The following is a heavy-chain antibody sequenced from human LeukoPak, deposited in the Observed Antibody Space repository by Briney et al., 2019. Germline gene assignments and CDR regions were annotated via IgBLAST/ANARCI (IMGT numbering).Heavy chain of an antibody. V-gene: IGHV4-34*01. Sequence: SETLSLTCAVSGGSFSGYCWSWIRQPPGKGLEWIGEINHSGSTNYNPSLKSRVTISVDTSKNQFSLKLSSVTAADTAVYYCARSNYGGTYWYFDLWGRGTLVTVSS. CDR1: GGSFSGYC. D-gene: IGHD4-17*01. CDR2: INHSGST. CDR3: ARSNYGGTYWYFDL. J-gene: IGHJ2*01.